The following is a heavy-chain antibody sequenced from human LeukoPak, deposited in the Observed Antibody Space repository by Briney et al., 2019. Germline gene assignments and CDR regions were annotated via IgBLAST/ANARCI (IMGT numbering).Heavy chain of an antibody. V-gene: IGHV4-39*01. D-gene: IGHD4-23*01. CDR3: AYSTVVTRGYY. J-gene: IGHJ4*02. CDR1: GVSISSSNSY. CDR2: IYYSGNT. Sequence: SETLSLTCTVSGVSISSSNSYWGWIRQPPGKGLEWIGSIYYSGNTYYNASLKSQVSISIDTSKNQFSLRLTSVTAADTAVYYCAYSTVVTRGYYWGQGTLVTVSS.